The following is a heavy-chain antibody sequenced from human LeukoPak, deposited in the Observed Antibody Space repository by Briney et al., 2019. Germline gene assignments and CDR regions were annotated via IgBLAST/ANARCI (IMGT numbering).Heavy chain of an antibody. CDR3: VGLILTGSDG. V-gene: IGHV3-64D*06. D-gene: IGHD3-9*01. CDR1: GFTFSSYA. Sequence: PGGSLRLSCSASGFTFSSYAMHWVRQAPGKGLEYVSAIRSNGGSTYYADSVKGRFTISRDNSKNTLYLQMSSLRAEDTAVYYCVGLILTGSDGWGQRPLVTVSS. CDR2: IRSNGGST. J-gene: IGHJ4*02.